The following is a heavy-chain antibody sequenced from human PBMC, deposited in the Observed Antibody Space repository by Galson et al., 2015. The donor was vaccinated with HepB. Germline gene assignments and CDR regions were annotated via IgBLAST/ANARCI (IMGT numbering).Heavy chain of an antibody. D-gene: IGHD3-3*01. Sequence: SLRLSCAASGFSFSSYGMHWVRQAPGKGLECVAVIWHNGSYQYYADSVKGRFTISRDNSKDTLFLQMNSLRAEDTAVYYRARDLKVVGDLFYYYGLDVWGQGTTVTVS. J-gene: IGHJ6*02. CDR1: GFSFSSYG. V-gene: IGHV3-33*01. CDR3: ARDLKVVGDLFYYYGLDV. CDR2: IWHNGSYQ.